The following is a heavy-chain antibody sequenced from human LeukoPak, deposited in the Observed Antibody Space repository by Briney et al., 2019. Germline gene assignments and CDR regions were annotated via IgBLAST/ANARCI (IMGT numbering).Heavy chain of an antibody. D-gene: IGHD6-19*01. CDR1: GGSFSGYY. J-gene: IGHJ4*02. CDR3: ARAYSSGWEGWNY. V-gene: IGHV4-34*01. Sequence: SETLSLTCAVYGGSFSGYYWSWIRQPPGKGLEWIGEINHSGGTNYNPSLKSRVTISVDTSKNQFSLKLSSVTAADTAVYYCARAYSSGWEGWNYWGQGTLVTVSS. CDR2: INHSGGT.